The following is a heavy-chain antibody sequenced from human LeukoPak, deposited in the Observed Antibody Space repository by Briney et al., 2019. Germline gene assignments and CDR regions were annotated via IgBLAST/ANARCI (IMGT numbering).Heavy chain of an antibody. J-gene: IGHJ4*02. CDR3: AKVEIRYFDWSHFDY. V-gene: IGHV3-30*02. Sequence: GGSLRLSCAASGFTFSSYGMHWVRQAPGKGLEWVAFIRYDGSNKYYADSVKGRFTISRDNSKNTLYLQMNSLRAEDTAVYYCAKVEIRYFDWSHFDYWGQGTLVTVSS. CDR2: IRYDGSNK. CDR1: GFTFSSYG. D-gene: IGHD3-9*01.